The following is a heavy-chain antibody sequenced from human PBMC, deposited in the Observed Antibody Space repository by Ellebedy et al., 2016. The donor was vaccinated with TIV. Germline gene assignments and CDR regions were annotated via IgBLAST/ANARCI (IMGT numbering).Heavy chain of an antibody. J-gene: IGHJ4*01. CDR1: GFPFSSFW. D-gene: IGHD2-21*02. CDR3: STLSDTGY. Sequence: PGGSLRLSCAASGFPFSSFWMSRVRQAPGKGLVWLSRINGDGGFTSHADFVKGRFTISRDNAKNTLYLQMNSLKAEDTAMYYCSTLSDTGYWGHGTLVTVSS. V-gene: IGHV3-74*01. CDR2: INGDGGFT.